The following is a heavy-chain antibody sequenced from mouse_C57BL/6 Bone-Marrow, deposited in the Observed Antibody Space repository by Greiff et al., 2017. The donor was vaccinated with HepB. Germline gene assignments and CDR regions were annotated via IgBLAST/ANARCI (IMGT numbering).Heavy chain of an antibody. V-gene: IGHV1-74*01. CDR2: IHPSDSDT. CDR1: GYTFTSYW. D-gene: IGHD3-2*02. Sequence: QVHVKQPGAELVKPGASVKVSCKASGYTFTSYWMHWVKQRPGQGLEWIGRIHPSDSDTNYNQKFKGKATLTVDKSSSTAYMQLSSLTSEDSAVYYCAIGRAAQALHYYAMDYWGQGTSVTVSS. J-gene: IGHJ4*01. CDR3: AIGRAAQALHYYAMDY.